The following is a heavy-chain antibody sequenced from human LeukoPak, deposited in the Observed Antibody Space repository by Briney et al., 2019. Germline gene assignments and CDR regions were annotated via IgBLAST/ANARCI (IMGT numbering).Heavy chain of an antibody. D-gene: IGHD1-26*01. CDR2: INGKNGNT. V-gene: IGHV1-18*01. CDR3: AREGPYSGGDY. CDR1: GYTFTTYG. Sequence: ASVKVSCKASGYTFTTYGISWVRQGPGQGLEWMGWINGKNGNTDYAQKFQGRVTMTTDTSTSTAYMELRSLRSDDTAVYYCAREGPYSGGDYWGQGALVTVSS. J-gene: IGHJ4*02.